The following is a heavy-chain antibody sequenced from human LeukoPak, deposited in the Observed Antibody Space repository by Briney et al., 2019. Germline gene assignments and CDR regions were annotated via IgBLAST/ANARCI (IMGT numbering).Heavy chain of an antibody. CDR3: ARLIGRGVAYYYYMDV. D-gene: IGHD3-10*01. Sequence: PSETLSLTCTVSGGSISSYYWSWIRQPPGKGLEWIGYIYYSGSTNYNPSLKSRVTISVDTSKNQFSLKLSSVTAADTAVYYCARLIGRGVAYYYYMDVWGKGTTVTVSS. V-gene: IGHV4-59*01. J-gene: IGHJ6*03. CDR2: IYYSGST. CDR1: GGSISSYY.